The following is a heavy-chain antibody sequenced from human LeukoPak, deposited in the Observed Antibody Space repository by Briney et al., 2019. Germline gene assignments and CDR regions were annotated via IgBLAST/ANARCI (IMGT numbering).Heavy chain of an antibody. CDR1: GFTFTTSA. D-gene: IGHD6-13*01. Sequence: ASVKVSCKASGFTFTTSAMQWVRQARGQRLEWIGWIVAGSGNTNYAQKFQERVTVTRDMSTSTAYMELSSLRSEDTAVYYCATQQLVRFVLRFQHWGQGTLVTVSS. CDR2: IVAGSGNT. CDR3: ATQQLVRFVLRFQH. V-gene: IGHV1-58*02. J-gene: IGHJ1*01.